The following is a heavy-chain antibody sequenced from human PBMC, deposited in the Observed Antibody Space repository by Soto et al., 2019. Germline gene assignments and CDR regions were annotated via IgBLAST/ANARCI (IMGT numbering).Heavy chain of an antibody. Sequence: GGSLRLSCAASGFTFSSYAMSWVRQAPGKGLEWVSAISGSGGSTYYADSVKGRFTISRDNSKNTLYLQMNSLRAEDTAVYYCAKGVNWNDLRYYMDVWGKGTTVTVSS. CDR1: GFTFSSYA. CDR2: ISGSGGST. V-gene: IGHV3-23*01. CDR3: AKGVNWNDLRYYMDV. D-gene: IGHD1-1*01. J-gene: IGHJ6*03.